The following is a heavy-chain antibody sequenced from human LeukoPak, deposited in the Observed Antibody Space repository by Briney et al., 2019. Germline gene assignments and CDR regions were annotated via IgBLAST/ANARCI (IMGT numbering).Heavy chain of an antibody. CDR2: IYYSGST. CDR3: AGLPAAGTRRAGY. Sequence: EPSETLSLTCTVSGGSISSSSYYWGWIRQPPGKGLEWIGSIYYSGSTYYNPSLKSRVTISVDTSKNQFSLKLSSVTAADTAVYYCAGLPAAGTRRAGYWGQGTLVTVSS. CDR1: GGSISSSSYY. J-gene: IGHJ4*02. D-gene: IGHD6-13*01. V-gene: IGHV4-39*01.